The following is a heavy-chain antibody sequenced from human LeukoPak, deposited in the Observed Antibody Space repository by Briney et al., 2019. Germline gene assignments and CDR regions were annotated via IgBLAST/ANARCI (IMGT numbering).Heavy chain of an antibody. CDR3: ARDRPYPNYGMDV. CDR1: GGSISSGSYY. CDR2: IYTSGST. Sequence: SETLSLTCTVSGGSISSGSYYWSWIRQPAGKGLEWIGRIYTSGSTNYNPSLKSRVTISVDTSKNQFSLNLSSVTAADTAVYYCARDRPYPNYGMDVWGQGTTVTVSS. V-gene: IGHV4-61*02. J-gene: IGHJ6*02.